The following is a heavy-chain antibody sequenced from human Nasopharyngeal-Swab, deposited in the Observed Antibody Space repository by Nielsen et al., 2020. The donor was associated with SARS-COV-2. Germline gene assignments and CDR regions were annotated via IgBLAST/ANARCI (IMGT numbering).Heavy chain of an antibody. D-gene: IGHD1-1*01. CDR1: GFTFGDYA. J-gene: IGHJ4*02. CDR2: IRSKAYGGTT. Sequence: GESLKISCTASGFTFGDYAMSWFRQAPGKGLEWVGFIRSKAYGGTTEYAASVKGRFTISRDDSKSIAYLQMNSLKTEDTAVYYCTRYIATGTTNFDYWGQGTLVTISS. V-gene: IGHV3-49*03. CDR3: TRYIATGTTNFDY.